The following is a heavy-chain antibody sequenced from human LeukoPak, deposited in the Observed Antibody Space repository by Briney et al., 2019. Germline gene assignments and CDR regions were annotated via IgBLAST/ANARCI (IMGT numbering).Heavy chain of an antibody. D-gene: IGHD4-17*01. CDR1: GGSFSGYY. Sequence: PSETLSLTCAVYGGSFSGYYWSWIRQPPGKGLEWIGEINHSGSTNYNPSLKSRVTISGDTSKNQFSLQLRSVTAADTAVYYCAREDPQTTVPEGMDVWGQGTTVTVSS. CDR3: AREDPQTTVPEGMDV. V-gene: IGHV4-34*01. J-gene: IGHJ6*02. CDR2: INHSGST.